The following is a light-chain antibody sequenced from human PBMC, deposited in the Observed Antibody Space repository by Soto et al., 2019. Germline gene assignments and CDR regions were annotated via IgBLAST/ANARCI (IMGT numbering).Light chain of an antibody. Sequence: QLVLTQPPSASGTPGQRVTISCSGSASNIGSNSVAWYQQFPGTAPKLLISNNNRRPSGVPDRFSGSKSGTSASLAISGLQSEDEADYICAASDDSLDGWVFGGGTKLTVL. CDR2: NNN. CDR1: ASNIGSNS. CDR3: AASDDSLDGWV. J-gene: IGLJ3*02. V-gene: IGLV1-44*01.